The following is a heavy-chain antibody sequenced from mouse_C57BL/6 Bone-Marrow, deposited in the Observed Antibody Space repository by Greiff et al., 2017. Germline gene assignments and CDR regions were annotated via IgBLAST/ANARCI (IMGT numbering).Heavy chain of an antibody. J-gene: IGHJ2*01. V-gene: IGHV1-81*01. CDR2: IYPRSGNT. Sequence: VKLMESGAELARPGASVKLSCKASGYTFTSYGLSWVKQRTGQGLEWIGEIYPRSGNTYYNEKFKGKATLTADKSSSTAYMELRSLTSEDSAVYFCARLGGYFYFDYWGQGTTLTVSS. D-gene: IGHD2-3*01. CDR1: GYTFTSYG. CDR3: ARLGGYFYFDY.